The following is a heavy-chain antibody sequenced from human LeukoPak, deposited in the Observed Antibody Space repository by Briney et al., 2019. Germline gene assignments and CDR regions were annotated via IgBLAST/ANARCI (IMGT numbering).Heavy chain of an antibody. CDR2: ISHSGRT. D-gene: IGHD1-1*01. CDR3: ARGAPPHSENVKWFDS. J-gene: IGHJ5*01. V-gene: IGHV4-34*01. Sequence: PSETPSLTCVVSDESFSIYSWSWIRQAPGKGLEWLAEISHSGRTNYNPSLNSRLTISIDRSTIRLSLRLSSVTAADTAIYYCARGAPPHSENVKWFDSWGQGTLVTVSS. CDR1: DESFSIYS.